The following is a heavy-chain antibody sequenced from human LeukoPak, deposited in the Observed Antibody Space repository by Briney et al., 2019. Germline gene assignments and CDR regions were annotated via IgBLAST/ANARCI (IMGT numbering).Heavy chain of an antibody. CDR2: IYPGDSDT. D-gene: IGHD3-22*01. V-gene: IGHV5-51*01. Sequence: GESLKISCKGSGYSFTSYWIGWVRQMPGKGLEWMGIIYPGDSDTRYSPSFQGQVTISADKSISTAYLQWGSLKASDTAMYYCARHPSYYYYDSSGYYFRPPDYWGQGTLVTVSS. J-gene: IGHJ4*02. CDR3: ARHPSYYYYDSSGYYFRPPDY. CDR1: GYSFTSYW.